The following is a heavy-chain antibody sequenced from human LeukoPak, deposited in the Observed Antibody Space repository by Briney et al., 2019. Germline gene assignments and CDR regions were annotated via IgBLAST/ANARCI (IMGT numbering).Heavy chain of an antibody. Sequence: PGRSLRLSCAASGFTFSSNAMHWVRQAPGKGLEWVAVISYDGSNKYYADSVKGRFTISRDNSKNTLYLQMNSLRAEDTAVYYCARGSRITMVRGEIMNDYWGQGTLVTVSS. V-gene: IGHV3-30*04. CDR3: ARGSRITMVRGEIMNDY. CDR2: ISYDGSNK. J-gene: IGHJ4*02. D-gene: IGHD3-10*01. CDR1: GFTFSSNA.